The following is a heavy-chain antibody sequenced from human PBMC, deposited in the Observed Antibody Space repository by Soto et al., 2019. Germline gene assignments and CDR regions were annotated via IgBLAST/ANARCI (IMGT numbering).Heavy chain of an antibody. CDR3: ARAVGDPLYYLDY. D-gene: IGHD6-19*01. V-gene: IGHV4-59*08. CDR1: SDSISSYY. J-gene: IGHJ4*02. CDR2: TDYSGNT. Sequence: QVQLQESGPGLVRPSETLSLTCTVSSDSISSYYWIWIRQSPGKGLEWIGYTDYSGNTNSNPSLKRRVTISGDTSKNQFSLRLSSVTAADTAVYYCARAVGDPLYYLDYWGQGTLVTVSS.